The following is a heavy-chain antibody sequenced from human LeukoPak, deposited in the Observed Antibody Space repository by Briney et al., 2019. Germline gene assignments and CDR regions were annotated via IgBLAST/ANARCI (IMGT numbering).Heavy chain of an antibody. V-gene: IGHV1-2*02. CDR2: INPNSGGT. CDR3: ARGESTVVTGRAAHY. Sequence: GASVKVSCKASGYTFTAFYMHWVRQAPGQGLEWMGWINPNSGGTNYAQKFQSRVTMTRDTSVSTAYMELSRLRSDDTAVYYCARGESTVVTGRAAHYWGQGTLVTVSS. CDR1: GYTFTAFY. J-gene: IGHJ4*02. D-gene: IGHD4-23*01.